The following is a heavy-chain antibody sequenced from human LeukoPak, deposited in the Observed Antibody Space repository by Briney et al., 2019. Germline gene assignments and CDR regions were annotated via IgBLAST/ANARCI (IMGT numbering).Heavy chain of an antibody. CDR1: GGSFSGYY. V-gene: IGHV4-34*01. J-gene: IGHJ4*02. CDR3: ARSTMVLSDFDY. Sequence: SETLSLTCAVYGGSFSGYYWSWIRQPPGKGLEWIGEINHSGSTNYNPSLKSRVTISVDTSKNQFSLKLSSVTAADTAVYYCARSTMVLSDFDYWGQGTLVTVSS. CDR2: INHSGST. D-gene: IGHD3-10*01.